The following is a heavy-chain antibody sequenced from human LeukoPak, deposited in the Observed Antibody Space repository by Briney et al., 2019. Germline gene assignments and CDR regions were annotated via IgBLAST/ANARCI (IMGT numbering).Heavy chain of an antibody. V-gene: IGHV3-11*06. CDR1: GFTFSDYY. Sequence: PGGSLRLSCAASGFTFSDYYMSWIRQAPGKGLEWVSYISSSSSYTNYADSVKGRFTISRDNAKNSLYLQMNSLRAEDTAVYYCARGSVHFRGGRCYLDYWGQGTLVTVSS. CDR3: ARGSVHFRGGRCYLDY. D-gene: IGHD2-15*01. CDR2: ISSSSSYT. J-gene: IGHJ4*02.